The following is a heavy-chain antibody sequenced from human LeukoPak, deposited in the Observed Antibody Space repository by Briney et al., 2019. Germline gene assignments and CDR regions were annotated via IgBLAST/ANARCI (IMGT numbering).Heavy chain of an antibody. D-gene: IGHD3-22*01. J-gene: IGHJ4*02. Sequence: GGSLRLSCAASGFYFYTYVMHWVRQAPGEGLEWVTAISKDGADKYYADSVKGRFTISRDNSKNTVYLQMNSLRPEDTAVYYCAKNDISGYYADFWGQGTLVIVSS. CDR3: AKNDISGYYADF. CDR2: ISKDGADK. V-gene: IGHV3-30*18. CDR1: GFYFYTYV.